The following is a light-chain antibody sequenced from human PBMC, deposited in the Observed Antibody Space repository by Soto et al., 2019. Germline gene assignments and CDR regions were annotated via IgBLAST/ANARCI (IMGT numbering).Light chain of an antibody. J-gene: IGLJ2*01. CDR2: EVS. CDR3: SSYAGNSVL. Sequence: QSALTQPPSVSGSPGQSVTISCPGASSDFGTYNRVSWYQQPPGIAPKLILYEVSNRPSGVPDRFSGSKSGNTASLTISGLQAEDEGNYYCSSYAGNSVLFGGGTKLTVL. V-gene: IGLV2-18*02. CDR1: SSDFGTYNR.